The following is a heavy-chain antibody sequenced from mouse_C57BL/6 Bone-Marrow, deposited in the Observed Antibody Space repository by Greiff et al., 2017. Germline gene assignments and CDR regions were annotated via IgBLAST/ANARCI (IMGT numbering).Heavy chain of an antibody. V-gene: IGHV1-69*01. D-gene: IGHD1-2*01. CDR3: APLLPRGFDY. CDR2: IDPSDSYT. Sequence: QVQLQQSGAELVMPGASVKLSCKASGYTFTSYWMHWVKQRPGQGLEWIGEIDPSDSYTNYNQKFKGKSTLTVDKSSSTAYMQLSSLTSEDSAVYYCAPLLPRGFDYWGQGTTLTVSS. J-gene: IGHJ2*01. CDR1: GYTFTSYW.